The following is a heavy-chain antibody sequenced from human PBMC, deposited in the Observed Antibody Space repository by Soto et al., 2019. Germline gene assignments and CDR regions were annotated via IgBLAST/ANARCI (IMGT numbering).Heavy chain of an antibody. J-gene: IGHJ4*02. CDR1: GGSVNSGSYY. Sequence: SETLSLTCTVSGGSVNSGSYYWNWIRQAPGKGLEWIGYMYYTGNTNYNPSLKSRVTISVDTSKNQFSLKLSSVTAADTAVYYCASQYYYDSSGSQTFDYWGQGTQVTVS. CDR3: ASQYYYDSSGSQTFDY. D-gene: IGHD3-22*01. CDR2: MYYTGNT. V-gene: IGHV4-61*01.